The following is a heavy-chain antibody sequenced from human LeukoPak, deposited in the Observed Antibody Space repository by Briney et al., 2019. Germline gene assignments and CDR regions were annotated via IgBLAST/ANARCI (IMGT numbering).Heavy chain of an antibody. V-gene: IGHV4-39*02. CDR2: IYYSGST. Sequence: MASETLSLTCAVSGGSISSSRCYWGWIRQPSGKGLEWIGSIYYSGSTYYNPSLKSRVTISVDTSKNQFSLKLSSVTAADTAVYYCARERELQFQHWGQGTLVTVSS. CDR3: ARERELQFQH. CDR1: GGSISSSRCY. J-gene: IGHJ1*01. D-gene: IGHD1-26*01.